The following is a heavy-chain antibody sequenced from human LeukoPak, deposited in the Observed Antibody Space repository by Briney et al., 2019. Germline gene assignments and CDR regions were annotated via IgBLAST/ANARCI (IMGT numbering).Heavy chain of an antibody. J-gene: IGHJ4*02. CDR3: ARGAYIAAAQYGY. D-gene: IGHD6-13*01. Sequence: SETLSLTCTVSGGSISSYYWSWIRQPPGKGLEWIGYIYYSGTTSYNPSLKSRVTISVDTSKNQSSLKLSSVTAADTAVYYCARGAYIAAAQYGYWGQGTLVTVSS. V-gene: IGHV4-59*01. CDR1: GGSISSYY. CDR2: IYYSGTT.